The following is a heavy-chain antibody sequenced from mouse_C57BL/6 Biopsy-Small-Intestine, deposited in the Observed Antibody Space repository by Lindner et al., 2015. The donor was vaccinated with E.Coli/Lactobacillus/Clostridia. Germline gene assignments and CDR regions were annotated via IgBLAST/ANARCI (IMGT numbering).Heavy chain of an antibody. V-gene: IGHV1-81*01. CDR2: IYPRSGNT. CDR1: GYTFTSYG. D-gene: IGHD2-4*01. J-gene: IGHJ3*01. CDR3: ARRTIYYDFMFAY. Sequence: VQLQESGAELARPGASVKLSCKASGYTFTSYGISWVKQRTGQGLEWIGEIYPRSGNTYYNEKFKGKATLTADKSSSTAYMELRSLTSEDSAVYYCARRTIYYDFMFAYWGQGTLVTVSA.